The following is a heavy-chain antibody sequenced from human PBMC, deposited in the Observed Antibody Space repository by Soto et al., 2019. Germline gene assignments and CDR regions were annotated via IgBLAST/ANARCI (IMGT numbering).Heavy chain of an antibody. J-gene: IGHJ4*02. Sequence: EVQLVESGGGLVKPGESLRLSCAASGFTFSNAWMSWVRQAPGKGLEWVGRIESKTNGETIDYAAPVKGRFTISRDDSKNTLYMQVNSLKTDDTAVYYCTAGLGDYWGQGTLVTVSS. CDR3: TAGLGDY. V-gene: IGHV3-15*04. CDR2: IESKTNGETI. D-gene: IGHD1-1*01. CDR1: GFTFSNAW.